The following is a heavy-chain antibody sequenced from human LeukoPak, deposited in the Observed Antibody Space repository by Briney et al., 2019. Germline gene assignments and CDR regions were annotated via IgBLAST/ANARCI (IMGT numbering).Heavy chain of an antibody. CDR2: ISYDGSNK. J-gene: IGHJ5*02. CDR3: AKVSDWFDP. D-gene: IGHD3-10*01. Sequence: GGSLRLSCAASGSTFSSYGMHWVRQAPGKGLEWVAVISYDGSNKYYADSVKGRFTISRDNSKNTLYLQMNSLRAEDTAVYYCAKVSDWFDPWGQGTLVTVSS. CDR1: GSTFSSYG. V-gene: IGHV3-30*18.